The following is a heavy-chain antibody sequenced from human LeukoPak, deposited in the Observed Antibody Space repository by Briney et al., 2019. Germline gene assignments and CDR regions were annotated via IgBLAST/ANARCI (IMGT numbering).Heavy chain of an antibody. V-gene: IGHV3-23*01. CDR3: AKGQRAAAGTSDY. Sequence: GGSLRLSCVASGVTLSNYAMSWARQAPGKGLEWVSAISGSGGSTYYADSVKGRFTISRDNSKNTLYLQMNSLRAEDTAVYYCAKGQRAAAGTSDYWGQGTLVTVSS. CDR2: ISGSGGST. J-gene: IGHJ4*02. D-gene: IGHD6-13*01. CDR1: GVTLSNYA.